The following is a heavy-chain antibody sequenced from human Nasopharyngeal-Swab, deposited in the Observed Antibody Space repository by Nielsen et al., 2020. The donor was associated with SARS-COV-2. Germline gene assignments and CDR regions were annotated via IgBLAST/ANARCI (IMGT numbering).Heavy chain of an antibody. CDR3: ARAGVDTSTGSSGGCFDY. Sequence: WIRQPPGKGLEWVGSIYSSGSTNYTPSLNSRVTISVDTSKSQFSLKLRSVTAADTAVYYCARAGVDTSTGSSGGCFDYWGQGALVTVSS. D-gene: IGHD3-9*01. V-gene: IGHV4-39*01. CDR2: IYSSGST. J-gene: IGHJ4*02.